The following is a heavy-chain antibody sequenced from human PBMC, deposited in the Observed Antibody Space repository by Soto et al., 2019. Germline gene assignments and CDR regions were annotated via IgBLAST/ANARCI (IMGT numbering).Heavy chain of an antibody. V-gene: IGHV4-31*03. J-gene: IGHJ2*01. CDR2: IYYSGST. CDR3: ARFMTSDDSTWYFDL. Sequence: SETLSLTCTVSGDSISRGDQYWSWICQHPGRGLEWIGYIYYSGSTYYNPSLKSRLTISVDTSNNQFSLTLNSVTAADTAVYYCARFMTSDDSTWYFDLWGRGTLVTVSS. D-gene: IGHD2-15*01. CDR1: GDSISRGDQY.